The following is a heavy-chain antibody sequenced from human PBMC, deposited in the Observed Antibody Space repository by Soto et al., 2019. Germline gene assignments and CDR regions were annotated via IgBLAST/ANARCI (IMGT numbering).Heavy chain of an antibody. CDR1: GGSIGTYY. D-gene: IGHD3-9*01. CDR3: ARHPGYYDILTGYTTYYFDY. J-gene: IGHJ4*02. V-gene: IGHV4-59*08. Sequence: ASETLSLTCTVSGGSIGTYYWSWIRQPPGKGLEWIGYIYYRGNTDYNPSLKSRVTISLDTPKNQFSLKLSSVTAADTAVYYCARHPGYYDILTGYTTYYFDYWGQGILGTVSS. CDR2: IYYRGNT.